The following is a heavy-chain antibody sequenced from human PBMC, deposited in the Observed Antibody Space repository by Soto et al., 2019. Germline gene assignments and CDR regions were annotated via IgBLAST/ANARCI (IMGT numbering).Heavy chain of an antibody. CDR2: ISYDGSNK. J-gene: IGHJ3*02. CDR1: GFTFSSYA. CDR3: ARAVLRYFPDAFDI. Sequence: PGGSLRLSCAASGFTFSSYAMHWVRQAPGKGLEWVAVISYDGSNKYYADSVKGRFTISRDNSKNTLYLQMNSLRAEDTAVYYCARAVLRYFPDAFDIWGQGTMVTVSS. V-gene: IGHV3-30-3*01. D-gene: IGHD3-9*01.